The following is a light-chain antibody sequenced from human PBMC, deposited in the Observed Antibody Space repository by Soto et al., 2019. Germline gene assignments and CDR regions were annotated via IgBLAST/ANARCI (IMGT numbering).Light chain of an antibody. CDR3: QQYGSSPPMYT. CDR2: GAS. V-gene: IGKV3-20*01. J-gene: IGKJ2*01. CDR1: QSGSSSY. Sequence: ESVLTQSPGTLSLSPGERATLSCRASQSGSSSYLAWYQQKPGQAPRLLLYGASSRATGIPDRFSGSGSGTDVTLTISRLEPEDFAVYYCQQYGSSPPMYTFGQGTKLEIK.